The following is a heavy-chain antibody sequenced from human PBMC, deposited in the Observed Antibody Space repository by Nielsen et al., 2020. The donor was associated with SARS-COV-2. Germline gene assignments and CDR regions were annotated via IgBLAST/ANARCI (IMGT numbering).Heavy chain of an antibody. Sequence: GGSLRLSCAASGFTFSSYSMNWVRQAPGKGLEWVSSISSSSSYIYYADSVKGRFTISRDNAKNSLYLQMNSLRAEDTALYYCAKLGASTPDYWGQGTLVTVSS. V-gene: IGHV3-21*04. CDR1: GFTFSSYS. D-gene: IGHD4-23*01. J-gene: IGHJ4*02. CDR3: AKLGASTPDY. CDR2: ISSSSSYI.